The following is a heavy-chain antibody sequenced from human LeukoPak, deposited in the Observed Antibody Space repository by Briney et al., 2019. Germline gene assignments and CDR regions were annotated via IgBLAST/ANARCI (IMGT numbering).Heavy chain of an antibody. V-gene: IGHV3-49*03. CDR1: GFTFGDYG. CDR2: IRNKVYGGTT. CDR3: TRDPLGHGDYGIDWFDP. J-gene: IGHJ5*02. Sequence: GGSLRLSCAGSGFTFGDYGMSWFRQAPGRGLEWVGFIRNKVYGGTTEYAASVKGRFSISRDDSKSIAYLQMNSLKTEDTAVYYCTRDPLGHGDYGIDWFDPWGQGTLVTVSS. D-gene: IGHD4-17*01.